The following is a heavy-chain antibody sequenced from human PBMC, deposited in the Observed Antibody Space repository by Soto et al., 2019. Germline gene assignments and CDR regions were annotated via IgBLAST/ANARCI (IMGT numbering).Heavy chain of an antibody. D-gene: IGHD3-22*01. Sequence: SETLSLTCTVSGGSISSYYWSWIRQPPGKGLEWIGYIYYSGSTNYNPSLKSRVTISVDTSKNQFSLKLSSVTAADTAVYYCARQGYYDSSGYYWNWFDPWGQGTLVTVSS. CDR2: IYYSGST. J-gene: IGHJ5*02. CDR1: GGSISSYY. V-gene: IGHV4-59*08. CDR3: ARQGYYDSSGYYWNWFDP.